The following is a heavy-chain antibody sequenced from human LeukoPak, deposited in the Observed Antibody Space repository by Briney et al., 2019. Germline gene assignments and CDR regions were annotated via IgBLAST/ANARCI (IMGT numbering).Heavy chain of an antibody. J-gene: IGHJ4*02. D-gene: IGHD2-2*02. CDR1: GYTFTSYY. V-gene: IGHV1-46*03. CDR2: INPSGGST. Sequence: VASVKVSCKASGYTFTSYYMHWVRQAPGQGLEWMGIINPSGGSTSYAQKFQGRVTMTRDTSTSTVYMELSSLRSEDTAVYYCARDREKKGYCSSTSCYTGPLGDYWGQGTLVTVSS. CDR3: ARDREKKGYCSSTSCYTGPLGDY.